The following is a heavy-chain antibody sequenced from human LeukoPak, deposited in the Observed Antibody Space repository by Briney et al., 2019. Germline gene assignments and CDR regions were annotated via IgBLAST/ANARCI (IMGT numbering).Heavy chain of an antibody. CDR2: ISGSGGST. CDR1: GFTFSSYA. D-gene: IGHD4-11*01. Sequence: GGSLRLSYAASGFTFSSYAMSWVRQAPGKGLEWVSAISGSGGSTYYADSVKGRFTISRDNSKNTLYLQMNSLRAEDTAVYYCAKLSLSFDDYSNYGYYFDYWGQGTLVTVSS. CDR3: AKLSLSFDDYSNYGYYFDY. J-gene: IGHJ4*02. V-gene: IGHV3-23*01.